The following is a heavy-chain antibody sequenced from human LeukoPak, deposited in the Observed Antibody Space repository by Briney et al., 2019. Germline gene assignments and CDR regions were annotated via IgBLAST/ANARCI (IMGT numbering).Heavy chain of an antibody. V-gene: IGHV4-4*07. CDR3: ARDWRYCSVGSCSYYFDY. D-gene: IGHD2-15*01. CDR1: GVSISGHY. Sequence: SETLSLTCSVSGVSISGHYWSWIRQPAGEGLEWVGRIYTSGSTNYNPSINSRVTISVDKSKNHLALNLSSVTAADTAFYYCARDWRYCSVGSCSYYFDYWGQGALVTVSS. J-gene: IGHJ4*02. CDR2: IYTSGST.